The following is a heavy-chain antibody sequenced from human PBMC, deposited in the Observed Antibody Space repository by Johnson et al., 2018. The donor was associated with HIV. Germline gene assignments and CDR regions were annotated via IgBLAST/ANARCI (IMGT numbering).Heavy chain of an antibody. Sequence: QVQLVESGGGLVKPGGSLRLSCAASGFSFNDYYMSWIRQAPGKGLEWVSYISNSGSTINYADSVKGRFTVSRDNAKNSLFLQMNSLRIEDTAVYYRAREVDAFEIWGQGTVVTVSS. J-gene: IGHJ3*02. CDR2: ISNSGSTI. CDR3: AREVDAFEI. CDR1: GFSFNDYY. V-gene: IGHV3-11*04.